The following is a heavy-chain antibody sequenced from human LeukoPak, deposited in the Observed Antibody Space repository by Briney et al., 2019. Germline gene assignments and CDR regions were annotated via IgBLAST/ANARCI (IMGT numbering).Heavy chain of an antibody. Sequence: SETLSLTCTVSGGSISSYYWSWVRLPPGKGLEWIGEIHHSGSTNYNPSLKSRVTISVDKSKNQFSLKLRSVTAADTAVYYCARKGLRSGYVPLDYWGQGTLVTVSS. CDR1: GGSISSYY. V-gene: IGHV4-4*02. J-gene: IGHJ4*02. D-gene: IGHD3-3*01. CDR2: IHHSGST. CDR3: ARKGLRSGYVPLDY.